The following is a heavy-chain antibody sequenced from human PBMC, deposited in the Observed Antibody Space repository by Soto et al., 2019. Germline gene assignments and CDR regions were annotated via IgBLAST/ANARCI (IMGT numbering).Heavy chain of an antibody. CDR1: GYTFTGYY. CDR3: AVNAGLYYYDSSGSSS. J-gene: IGHJ4*02. D-gene: IGHD3-22*01. Sequence: ASVKVSCQASGYTFTGYYMHWVRQAPGQGLEWMGWINPNSGGTNYAQKFQGRVTMTRDTSISTAYMELSRLRSDDTAVYYCAVNAGLYYYDSSGSSSWGQGALVTVSS. CDR2: INPNSGGT. V-gene: IGHV1-2*02.